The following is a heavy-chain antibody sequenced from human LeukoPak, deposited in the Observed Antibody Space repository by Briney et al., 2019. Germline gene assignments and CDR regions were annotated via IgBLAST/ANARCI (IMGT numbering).Heavy chain of an antibody. CDR2: IGTITSTT. V-gene: IGHV3-48*03. Sequence: GGSLRLSCAASGFTFGSYEMNWVRQAAAKGLPGVSYIGTITSTTYYADSVKGRFTVSRDDAKSSLYLQMSSLRAEDTAVYYCARDVAYYDSSGPVFDYWGQGTLVTVSS. CDR1: GFTFGSYE. J-gene: IGHJ4*02. CDR3: ARDVAYYDSSGPVFDY. D-gene: IGHD3-22*01.